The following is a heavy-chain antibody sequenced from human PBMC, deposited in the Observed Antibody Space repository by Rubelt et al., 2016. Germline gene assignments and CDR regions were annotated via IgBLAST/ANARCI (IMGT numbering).Heavy chain of an antibody. V-gene: IGHV3-23*01. D-gene: IGHD4-23*01. Sequence: MNWVRQYQGKGLEWVSGISANGDRKYYADSVKGRFTVSRDTSTNTLDLQLNSLRSDDTAIYYCARKLMTKHSGGQGTLVTVSS. J-gene: IGHJ4*02. CDR3: ARKLMTKHS. CDR2: ISANGDRK.